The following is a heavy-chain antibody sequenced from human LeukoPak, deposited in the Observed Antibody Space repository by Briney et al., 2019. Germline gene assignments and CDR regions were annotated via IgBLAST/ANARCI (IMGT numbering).Heavy chain of an antibody. V-gene: IGHV4-30-4*08. CDR2: IYYSGST. CDR1: GGSISSGDYY. CDR3: ARGVRWSGYYGDLDY. Sequence: SETLSLTCTVSGGSISSGDYYWRWIRQPPGKGLEWIGYIYYSGSTYYNPSLKSRVTISVDTSKNQFSLKLSSVTAADTAVYYCARGVRWSGYYGDLDYWGQGTLVTVSS. D-gene: IGHD3-3*01. J-gene: IGHJ4*02.